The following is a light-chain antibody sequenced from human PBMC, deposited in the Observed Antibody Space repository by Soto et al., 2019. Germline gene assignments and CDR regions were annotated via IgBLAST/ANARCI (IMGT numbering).Light chain of an antibody. CDR3: QQYGHTPYT. J-gene: IGKJ2*01. V-gene: IGKV3-20*01. CDR2: GAS. CDR1: QSVTNNY. Sequence: DIVLMQSPGTLSLPPGEGATLSCRASQSVTNNYVAWYQLKPGQAPRLLISGASIRATGIPGRFSGSGSGTDFTLTISRLEPEDFAVYSCQQYGHTPYTFGQGTKLEI.